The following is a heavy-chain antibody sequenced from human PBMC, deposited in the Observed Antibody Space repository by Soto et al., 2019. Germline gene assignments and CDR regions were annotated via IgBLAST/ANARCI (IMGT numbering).Heavy chain of an antibody. CDR3: ARGQLPAATTYFAF. Sequence: QVHLVESGGGVVQPGGSLRLSCAASGFTFSSYAIHWVRQAPGKGLEWVAIIWLDGSNKYYADSVKGRFSISRDNSKNTLFLQMDSLRAEDTAVYYCARGQLPAATTYFAFWGQGTLVIVSS. J-gene: IGHJ4*02. D-gene: IGHD2-15*01. CDR1: GFTFSSYA. CDR2: IWLDGSNK. V-gene: IGHV3-33*01.